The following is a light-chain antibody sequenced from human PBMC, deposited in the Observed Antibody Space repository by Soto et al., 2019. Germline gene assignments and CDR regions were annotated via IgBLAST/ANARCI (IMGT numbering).Light chain of an antibody. J-gene: IGLJ1*01. CDR2: EGS. CDR1: SSDAGSYNL. V-gene: IGLV2-23*01. CDR3: CSYAGSSTFV. Sequence: QSVLTQPASVSGSPGQWITISCTGTSSDAGSYNLVSWYQQHPGKAPKLMIYEGSKRPSGVSNRFSGSKSGNTASLTISGLQAEDEADYYCCSYAGSSTFVFGTGTKVTVL.